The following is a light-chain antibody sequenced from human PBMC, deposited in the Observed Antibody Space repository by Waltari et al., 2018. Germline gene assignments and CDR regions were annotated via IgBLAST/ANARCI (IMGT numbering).Light chain of an antibody. Sequence: QSALTQPASVSGSPGQSITISCTGTSSDVGFYNLVSWYQQHPDKAPKPMVYEVIERPSGVSTRFSGSKSGNSASLPLSGLQAEDEADYYCCSYAGRNIWVFGGGTKVTVL. CDR1: SSDVGFYNL. J-gene: IGLJ3*02. V-gene: IGLV2-23*02. CDR2: EVI. CDR3: CSYAGRNIWV.